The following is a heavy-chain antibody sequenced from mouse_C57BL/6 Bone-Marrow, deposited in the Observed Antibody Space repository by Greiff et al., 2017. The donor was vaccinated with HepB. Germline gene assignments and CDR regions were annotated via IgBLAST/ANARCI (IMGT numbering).Heavy chain of an antibody. Sequence: VQLQQSGAELVRPGASVKLSCTASGFNIKDDYMHWVKQRPEQGLEWIGWIDPDNGDTEYASKFQGKATITAGTSSNTAYLQLSSLTSEDTAVYYCSYWPMDYWGQGTSVTVSS. CDR2: IDPDNGDT. CDR1: GFNIKDDY. J-gene: IGHJ4*01. D-gene: IGHD2-10*01. CDR3: SYWPMDY. V-gene: IGHV14-4*01.